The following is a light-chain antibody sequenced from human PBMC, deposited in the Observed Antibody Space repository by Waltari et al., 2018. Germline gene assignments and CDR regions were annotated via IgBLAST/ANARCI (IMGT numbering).Light chain of an antibody. V-gene: IGKV1-5*03. CDR1: QSISNW. CDR3: QQHDSYSLT. Sequence: DIQMTQSPSTLSASVGDRVTLTCRASQSISNWLAWYQQKPGKAPKLLIYETSSLEDGVPSRFSGTGSGTEFTLTISSLQPDDFATYYCQQHDSYSLTFGQGTKLEIK. CDR2: ETS. J-gene: IGKJ2*01.